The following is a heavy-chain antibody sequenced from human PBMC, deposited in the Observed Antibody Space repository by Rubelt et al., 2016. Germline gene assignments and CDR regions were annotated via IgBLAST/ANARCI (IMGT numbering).Heavy chain of an antibody. CDR1: GSSFSTSW. CDR3: ARDWYAAIDC. J-gene: IGHJ4*02. V-gene: IGHV3-74*01. D-gene: IGHD2-8*01. CDR2: INSDGSST. Sequence: EVQLVESGGGLVQPGGSLRLSCAASGSSFSTSWMHWVRQVPGKGLVWVSRINSDGSSTTYADSVKGRFAISRDNARNMVFLQVNRLRVEDTAVYYCARDWYAAIDCWGQGTLVTVSA.